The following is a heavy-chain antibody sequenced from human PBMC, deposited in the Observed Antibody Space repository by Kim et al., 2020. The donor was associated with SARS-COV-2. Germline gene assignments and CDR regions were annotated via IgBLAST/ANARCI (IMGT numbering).Heavy chain of an antibody. Sequence: SVKVFCKASGGTFSSYAISWVRQAPGQGLEWMGRIIPILGIANYAQKFQGRVTITADKSTSTAYMELSSLRSEDTAVYYFARGVPAAHAFDIWGQGTMV. D-gene: IGHD2-2*01. V-gene: IGHV1-69*04. CDR2: IIPILGIA. J-gene: IGHJ3*02. CDR1: GGTFSSYA. CDR3: ARGVPAAHAFDI.